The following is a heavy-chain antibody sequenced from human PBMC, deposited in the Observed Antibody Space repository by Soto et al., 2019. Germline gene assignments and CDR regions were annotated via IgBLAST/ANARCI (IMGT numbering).Heavy chain of an antibody. D-gene: IGHD5-12*01. Sequence: GESLKISWKASGYRITSYWIVWVRQMTGRGLEWMGIIWPGDTVPKYSPSFQGHVTIPADKSINTAYLEWNSLKASDTAMYFCVRHERYSGFEGHFEYWGQGTLVTVSS. CDR3: VRHERYSGFEGHFEY. V-gene: IGHV5-51*01. CDR2: IWPGDTVP. CDR1: GYRITSYW. J-gene: IGHJ4*02.